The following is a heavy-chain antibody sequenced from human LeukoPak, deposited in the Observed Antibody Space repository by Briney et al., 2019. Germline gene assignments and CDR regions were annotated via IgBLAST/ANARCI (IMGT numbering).Heavy chain of an antibody. CDR3: AKGDSTIYGLNYFDY. J-gene: IGHJ4*02. D-gene: IGHD3-3*01. CDR1: GFTFSTYW. V-gene: IGHV3-7*03. Sequence: GGSLRLSCAASGFTFSTYWMSWVRQAPGKGLEWVANIHQDGNEKYYVDSVKGRFTISRDNAKNSLYLQMNSLRAEDTAVYYCAKGDSTIYGLNYFDYWGQGTLVTVSS. CDR2: IHQDGNEK.